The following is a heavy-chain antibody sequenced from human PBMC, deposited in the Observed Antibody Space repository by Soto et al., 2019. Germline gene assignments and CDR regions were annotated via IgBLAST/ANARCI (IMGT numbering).Heavy chain of an antibody. CDR2: INTYNGNT. D-gene: IGHD3-22*01. Sequence: SSVKVSRKDAGYSFPDYGIHWVRQAPGQGLEWMGWINTYNGNTYYTQNLQGRVTMTRDTSTSTAYVDLRSLRFDDTALYYCARDRDDSSWSTAENFQHWGQGTLVTVSS. J-gene: IGHJ1*01. CDR1: GYSFPDYG. CDR3: ARDRDDSSWSTAENFQH. V-gene: IGHV1-18*01.